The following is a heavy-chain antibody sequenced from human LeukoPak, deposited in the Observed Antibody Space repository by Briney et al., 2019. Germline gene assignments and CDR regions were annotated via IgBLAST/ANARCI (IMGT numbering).Heavy chain of an antibody. J-gene: IGHJ6*03. D-gene: IGHD2-15*01. CDR2: ISYDGSNI. Sequence: GGSLSLSCAASGFTFSSYAMHWVRQAPGKGLEGVAVISYDGSNIYYADSVKGRFTISRDNSKNTLYLQMNRLRAEDTAVYYCGSGGSYYYYYYYMDVWGKGTTVTVSS. V-gene: IGHV3-30*01. CDR1: GFTFSSYA. CDR3: GSGGSYYYYYYYMDV.